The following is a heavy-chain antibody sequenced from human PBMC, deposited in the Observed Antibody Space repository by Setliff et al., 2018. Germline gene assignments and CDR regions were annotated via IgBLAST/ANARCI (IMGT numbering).Heavy chain of an antibody. J-gene: IGHJ6*03. CDR3: AREFGITASVENYYYYMDV. V-gene: IGHV1-69*05. CDR1: GGTFSSYG. CDR2: TIPMFGTT. Sequence: GASVKVSCKASGGTFSSYGISWVRQAPGQGLEWVGGTIPMFGTTNYARKFQGRVTITTDKSTSTAYMEMSSLRSEDTAVYYCAREFGITASVENYYYYMDVWGKGTTVTV. D-gene: IGHD1-20*01.